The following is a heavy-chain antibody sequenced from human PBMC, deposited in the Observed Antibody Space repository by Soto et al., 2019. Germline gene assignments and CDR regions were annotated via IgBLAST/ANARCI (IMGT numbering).Heavy chain of an antibody. CDR1: GGSISSYY. CDR2: IYYSGST. Sequence: SETLSLTCTVSGGSISSYYWSWIRQPPGKGLEWIGYIYYSGSTNYNPSLKSRVTISVDTSKIRFSRKLSSVTAADTAVYYCARVVNWFDPWGQGTLVTVYS. V-gene: IGHV4-59*01. J-gene: IGHJ5*02. CDR3: ARVVNWFDP.